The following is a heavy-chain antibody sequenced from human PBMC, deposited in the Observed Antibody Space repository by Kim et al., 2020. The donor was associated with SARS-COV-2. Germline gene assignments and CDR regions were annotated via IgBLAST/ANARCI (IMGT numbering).Heavy chain of an antibody. V-gene: IGHV5-51*01. D-gene: IGHD3-3*01. J-gene: IGHJ3*02. Sequence: GESLKISCKGSGYSFTSYWIGWVRQMPGKGLEWMGIIYPGDSDTRYSPSFQGQVTISADKSISTAYLQWSSLKASDTAMYYCARPETITIFGVVTADAFDIWGQGTMVTVSS. CDR2: IYPGDSDT. CDR3: ARPETITIFGVVTADAFDI. CDR1: GYSFTSYW.